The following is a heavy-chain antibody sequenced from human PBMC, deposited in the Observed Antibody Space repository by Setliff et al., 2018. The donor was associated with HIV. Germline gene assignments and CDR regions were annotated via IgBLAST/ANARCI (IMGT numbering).Heavy chain of an antibody. D-gene: IGHD3-10*01. CDR3: ARGREVMTTAPYWYFDL. V-gene: IGHV4-59*01. J-gene: IGHJ2*01. Sequence: SETLSLTCTVSGGSINSYFWHWIRQPPGKGLEWIGYIYYSGSTNYNPSLKSRVTISVDTSKNQLSLKLSSVTAADTAVYYCARGREVMTTAPYWYFDLWGRGTLVTVSS. CDR1: GGSINSYF. CDR2: IYYSGST.